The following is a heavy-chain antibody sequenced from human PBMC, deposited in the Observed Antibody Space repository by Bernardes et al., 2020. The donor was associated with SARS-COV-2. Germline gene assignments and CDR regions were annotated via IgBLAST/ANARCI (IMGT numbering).Heavy chain of an antibody. CDR1: GFTFSDYY. Sequence: VGSLRLSCAASGFTFSDYYMSWIRQAPGKGLEWVSYITSGTSYTHYADSVKGRFTISRDNAKNSLYLQMNSLRAEDTAVYYCARAESSSWYYFDYWGQGTLVTVSS. CDR2: ITSGTSYT. CDR3: ARAESSSWYYFDY. J-gene: IGHJ4*02. V-gene: IGHV3-11*05. D-gene: IGHD6-13*01.